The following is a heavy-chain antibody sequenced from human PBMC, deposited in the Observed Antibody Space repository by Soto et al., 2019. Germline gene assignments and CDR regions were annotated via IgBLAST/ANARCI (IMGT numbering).Heavy chain of an antibody. J-gene: IGHJ6*02. Sequence: APVKVSCKASGYTFTGYYMHWVRQAPGQGLEWMGWINPNSGGTNYAQKFQGWVTMTRDTSISTAYMELSRLRSDDTAVYYCARDLSRGYSNYYYYYGMDVWGQGTTVTVPS. CDR2: INPNSGGT. CDR1: GYTFTGYY. CDR3: ARDLSRGYSNYYYYYGMDV. V-gene: IGHV1-2*04. D-gene: IGHD4-4*01.